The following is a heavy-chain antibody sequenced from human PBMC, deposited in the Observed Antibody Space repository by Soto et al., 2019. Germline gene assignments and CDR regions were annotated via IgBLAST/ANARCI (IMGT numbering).Heavy chain of an antibody. Sequence: QAQLEQSGGEVKKPGSSVKVSCKASRVAFSKFIVTWVRQAPGLGLEWMGGIIPIFGTANYAQKLQGRVTITADESTSTSYMEVNNLRSEDTAVYYCAKVRYSSPMGYYYGMDVWGQGTTVTVSS. V-gene: IGHV1-69*01. D-gene: IGHD6-19*01. CDR3: AKVRYSSPMGYYYGMDV. CDR1: RVAFSKFI. J-gene: IGHJ6*02. CDR2: IIPIFGTA.